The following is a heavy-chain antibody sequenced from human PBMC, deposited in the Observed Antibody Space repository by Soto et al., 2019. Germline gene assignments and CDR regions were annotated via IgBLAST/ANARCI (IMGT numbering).Heavy chain of an antibody. CDR1: GGSFSNSY. D-gene: IGHD2-21*02. CDR3: ARAPLRTTIPKDAFDI. CDR2: IYTSGST. V-gene: IGHV4-4*07. Sequence: QLQLQESGPGLVKPSETLSLNCSASGGSFSNSYWTWIRQPAGKKLEWIGRIYTSGSTSYNPSLTSRVTLSLDTSKSQFYLRLTSVTAADTAVYYCARAPLRTTIPKDAFDIWGQGTMVTISS. J-gene: IGHJ3*02.